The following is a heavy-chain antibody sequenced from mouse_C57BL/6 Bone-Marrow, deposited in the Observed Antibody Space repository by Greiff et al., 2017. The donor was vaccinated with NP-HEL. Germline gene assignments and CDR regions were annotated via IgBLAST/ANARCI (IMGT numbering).Heavy chain of an antibody. V-gene: IGHV14-1*01. Sequence: VQLQQSGAELVRPGASVKLSCTASGFNIKDYYMLWVKQRPEQGLEWIGRIDPEDGDTEYAPKFQGKATMTADTSSNTAYLQLSSLTSEDTAVYYCITGYYGSSLFDYWGQGTTLTVSS. CDR3: ITGYYGSSLFDY. J-gene: IGHJ2*01. CDR1: GFNIKDYY. CDR2: IDPEDGDT. D-gene: IGHD1-1*01.